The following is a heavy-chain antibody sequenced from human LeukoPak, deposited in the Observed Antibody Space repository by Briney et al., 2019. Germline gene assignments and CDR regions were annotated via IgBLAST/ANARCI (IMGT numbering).Heavy chain of an antibody. CDR1: GYTFTGYY. CDR2: INPNSGGT. CDR3: ARGSPRRNDFWSGYLAYYYYYMDV. V-gene: IGHV1-2*06. Sequence: ASVKVSCKASGYTFTGYYMHWVRQAPGQGLEWMGRINPNSGGTDYAQKFQGRVTMTRDTSISTAYMELSSLRSEDTAVYYCARGSPRRNDFWSGYLAYYYYYMDVWGKGTTVTVSS. D-gene: IGHD3-3*01. J-gene: IGHJ6*03.